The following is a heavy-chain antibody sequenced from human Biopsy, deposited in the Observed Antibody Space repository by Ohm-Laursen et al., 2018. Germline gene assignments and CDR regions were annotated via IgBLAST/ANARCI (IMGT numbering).Heavy chain of an antibody. D-gene: IGHD2/OR15-2a*01. CDR1: GGSFSGYY. CDR2: INHSGST. CDR3: ARATNSTGWPYYYFYGMDV. V-gene: IGHV4-34*01. Sequence: SETLSLTCAVFGGSFSGYYWSWIRQPPGKGLEWIGEINHSGSTNNNPSLKSRVTISVDTSKNQFSLRLNSVTAADTAVYYCARATNSTGWPYYYFYGMDVWGQGTTVTVSS. J-gene: IGHJ6*02.